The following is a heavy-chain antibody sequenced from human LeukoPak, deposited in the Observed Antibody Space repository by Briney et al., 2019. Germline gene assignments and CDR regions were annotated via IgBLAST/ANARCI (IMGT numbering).Heavy chain of an antibody. CDR1: GGSISSSSYY. J-gene: IGHJ4*02. CDR2: IYYSGST. CDR3: ARLREWLLYRYYFDY. Sequence: SETLSLTCTVSGGSISSSSYYWGWIHQPPGKGLEWIGSIYYSGSTYYNPSLKSRVTISVDTSKNQFSLKLSSVTAADTAVYYCARLREWLLYRYYFDYWGQGTLVTVSS. V-gene: IGHV4-39*01. D-gene: IGHD3-3*01.